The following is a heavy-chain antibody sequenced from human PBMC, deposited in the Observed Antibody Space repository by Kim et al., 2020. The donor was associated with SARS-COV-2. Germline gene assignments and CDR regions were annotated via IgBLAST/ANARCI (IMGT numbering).Heavy chain of an antibody. J-gene: IGHJ6*01. CDR3: DSTTLLGFSHGWRNNDYG. CDR2: ISCDGSNK. D-gene: IGHD6-19*01. V-gene: IGHV3-33*05. Sequence: GGSLRLSCAASGFTFSNDGMSWVRQAPGKGLEWVAGISCDGSNKNYADAVKGRFTISRANSKTTLTLQMNRQRAKTTAVYYCDSTTLLGFSHGWRNNDYG. CDR1: GFTFSNDG.